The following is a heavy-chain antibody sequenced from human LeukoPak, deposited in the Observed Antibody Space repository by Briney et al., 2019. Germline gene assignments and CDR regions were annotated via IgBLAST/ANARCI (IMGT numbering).Heavy chain of an antibody. CDR3: ARRYDGFDY. CDR2: ISYDGSNK. V-gene: IGHV3-30-3*01. CDR1: GFTFSSYA. D-gene: IGHD3-3*01. Sequence: GGSLRLSCAASGFTFSSYAVHWVRQAPGRGLEWVAVISYDGSNKYYADSVKGRFSISRDNSKNTLYLQMNSLRAEDTAVYYCARRYDGFDYWGQGTLVAVSS. J-gene: IGHJ4*02.